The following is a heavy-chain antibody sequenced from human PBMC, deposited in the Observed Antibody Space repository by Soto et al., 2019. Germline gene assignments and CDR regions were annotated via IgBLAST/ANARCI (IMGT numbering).Heavy chain of an antibody. V-gene: IGHV1-46*01. Sequence: QVQLVQSGAEVKKPGASVKVSCKASGYTFTSYYMHWVRQAPGQGLEWMGIINPSGGSTSYAQKFQGRVTMTRDTSTSTVYMELSSLRSEDTAVYYCARALGGVGATSRPPGYWGQGTLVTVSS. D-gene: IGHD1-26*01. CDR1: GYTFTSYY. CDR3: ARALGGVGATSRPPGY. CDR2: INPSGGST. J-gene: IGHJ4*02.